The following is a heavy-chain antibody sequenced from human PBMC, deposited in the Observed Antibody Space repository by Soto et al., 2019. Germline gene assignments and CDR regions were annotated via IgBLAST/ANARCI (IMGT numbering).Heavy chain of an antibody. CDR3: ARWLSGLAAAGTSKSGCDP. V-gene: IGHV1-69*13. J-gene: IGHJ5*02. Sequence: SVKVSCKASGGTFSSYAISWVRQAPGQGLEWMGGIIPIFGTANYAQKFQGRVTITADESTSTAYMELSSLRSEDTAVYYCARWLSGLAAAGTSKSGCDPWGQGTMGTVSS. CDR1: GGTFSSYA. CDR2: IIPIFGTA. D-gene: IGHD6-13*01.